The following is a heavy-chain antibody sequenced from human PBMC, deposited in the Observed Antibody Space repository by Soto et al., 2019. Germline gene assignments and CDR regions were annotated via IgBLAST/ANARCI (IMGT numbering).Heavy chain of an antibody. J-gene: IGHJ6*02. CDR1: GGTFSSYA. Sequence: QVQLVQSGAEVKKPGSSVKVSCKASGGTFSSYAISWVRQAPGQGLEWMGGIIPIFGTANYAQKFQGRVTITADESTSTAYMELSSLRSEVTAVYYCARDRVAAAGRRYYYYGMDVWGQGTTVTVSS. V-gene: IGHV1-69*12. D-gene: IGHD6-13*01. CDR2: IIPIFGTA. CDR3: ARDRVAAAGRRYYYYGMDV.